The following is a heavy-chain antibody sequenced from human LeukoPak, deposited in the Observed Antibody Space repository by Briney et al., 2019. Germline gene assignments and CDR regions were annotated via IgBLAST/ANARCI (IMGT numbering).Heavy chain of an antibody. CDR2: INPNTGDS. J-gene: IGHJ2*01. D-gene: IGHD2-2*02. CDR1: GYPFIGYY. Sequence: ASVKVPCKTSGYPFIGYYVHWVRQAPGQGLEWVGWINPNTGDSNYARKFQGRVTMTRDTSVTTAYMELSSLTSDDTAMYYCARPYAEGYCSTPSCHNWYFDLWGRGTLVTVSS. V-gene: IGHV1-2*02. CDR3: ARPYAEGYCSTPSCHNWYFDL.